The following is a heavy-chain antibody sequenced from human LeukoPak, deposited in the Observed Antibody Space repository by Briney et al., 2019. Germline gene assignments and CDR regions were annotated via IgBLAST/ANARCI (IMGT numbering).Heavy chain of an antibody. V-gene: IGHV3-30-3*01. CDR3: ARVPRPAAIWYNWFDP. J-gene: IGHJ5*02. CDR1: GFTFSSYA. D-gene: IGHD2-2*01. Sequence: GGSLRLSCAASGFTFSSYAMHWVRQAPVKGLEWVAVISYDGSNKYYADSVKGRFTISRDNSKNTLYLQMNSLRAEDTAVYYCARVPRPAAIWYNWFDPWGQGTLVTVSS. CDR2: ISYDGSNK.